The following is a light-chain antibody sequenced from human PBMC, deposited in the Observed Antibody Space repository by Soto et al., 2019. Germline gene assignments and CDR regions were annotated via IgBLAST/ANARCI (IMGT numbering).Light chain of an antibody. CDR3: QQYDTFWT. CDR1: RGITNW. V-gene: IGKV1-5*01. J-gene: IGKJ1*01. CDR2: DVS. Sequence: DIPMTQSPSTLSASVGDRVTITCRASRGITNWLAWYQQKPGKAPKLLIYDVSSLQSGVPSRFSGSGSGTEFTLTISSLQPDDSATYYCQQYDTFWTFGQGTKVEIK.